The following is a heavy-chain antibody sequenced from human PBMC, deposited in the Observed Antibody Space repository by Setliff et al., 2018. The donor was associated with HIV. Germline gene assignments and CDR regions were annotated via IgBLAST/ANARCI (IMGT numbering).Heavy chain of an antibody. V-gene: IGHV3-15*01. CDR3: VPLTLIGAGYSQNFDY. CDR1: GFTFNKAW. D-gene: IGHD2-15*01. J-gene: IGHJ4*02. Sequence: GGSLRLSCAASGFTFNKAWLSWVRQAPGKGMEWVGRIKSNTDGGTPDYAAPVKGRFTISRDDSKNLLYLQMNTLKTEDKAVYYCVPLTLIGAGYSQNFDYWGQGTQVTSPQ. CDR2: IKSNTDGGTP.